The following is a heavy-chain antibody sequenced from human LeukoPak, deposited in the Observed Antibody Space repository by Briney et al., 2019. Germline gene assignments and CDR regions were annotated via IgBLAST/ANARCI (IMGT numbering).Heavy chain of an antibody. CDR3: ARVTVSSPGYFDY. CDR2: IYHSGST. V-gene: IGHV4-4*02. Sequence: MPSGTLSLTCAVSGGSISSSNWWSWVRQPPGKGLEWIGEIYHSGSTNYNPSLKSRVTISVDRSKNQFSLKLSSVTAADTAVYYCARVTVSSPGYFDYWGQGTLVTVSS. CDR1: GGSISSSNW. J-gene: IGHJ4*02. D-gene: IGHD4-11*01.